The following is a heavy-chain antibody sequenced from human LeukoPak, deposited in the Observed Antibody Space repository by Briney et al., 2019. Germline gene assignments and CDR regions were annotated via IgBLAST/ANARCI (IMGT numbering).Heavy chain of an antibody. CDR3: ARDVVVTSSPDAFDI. CDR1: GDSVTSGGYF. CDR2: ISNSGTT. D-gene: IGHD2-21*02. V-gene: IGHV4-31*03. J-gene: IGHJ3*02. Sequence: SQTLSLTCTVSGDSVTSGGYFWAWIRQHPGKGLEWIGYISNSGTTSYNPSLKSRVSISVDTSNNQFSLRLSSVTAADTAVYYCARDVVVTSSPDAFDIWGQGTMVTVSS.